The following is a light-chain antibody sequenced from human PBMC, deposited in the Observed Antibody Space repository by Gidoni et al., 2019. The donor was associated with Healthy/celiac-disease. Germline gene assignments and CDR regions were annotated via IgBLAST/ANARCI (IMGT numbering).Light chain of an antibody. Sequence: ELALTQSPGTLSLSPGERATLTCRASPSVSSSYLAWYQHKPGQAPRLLNDGASSMATGIPDRFSGGGSGTDFTLTISRLEPEDFAVYYCQQYGSSPWTFGQGTKVEIK. CDR3: QQYGSSPWT. J-gene: IGKJ1*01. CDR1: PSVSSSY. V-gene: IGKV3-20*01. CDR2: GAS.